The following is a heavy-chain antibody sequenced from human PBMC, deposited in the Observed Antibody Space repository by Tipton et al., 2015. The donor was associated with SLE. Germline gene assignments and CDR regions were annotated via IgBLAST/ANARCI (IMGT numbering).Heavy chain of an antibody. D-gene: IGHD5-18*01. J-gene: IGHJ3*02. CDR3: AREEDTAMAKDAFDI. V-gene: IGHV4-34*01. Sequence: TLSLTCAVYGGSFSGYYWSWIRQPPGKGLEWIGEINHSGSTNYNPSLKSRVTISVDTSKNQFSLKLSSVTAADTAVYYCAREEDTAMAKDAFDIWGQGTMVTVSS. CDR1: GGSFSGYY. CDR2: INHSGST.